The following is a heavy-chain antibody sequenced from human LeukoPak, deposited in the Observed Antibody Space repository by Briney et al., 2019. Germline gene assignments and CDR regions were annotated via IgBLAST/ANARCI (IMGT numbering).Heavy chain of an antibody. V-gene: IGHV3-15*07. D-gene: IGHD2-21*02. CDR3: ITVFGSVTY. CDR1: GITFRNAW. CDR2: IKSYPSGGAT. Sequence: GGPLRRSCAASGITFRNAWMDWLGPAQGKELKGFGRIKSYPSGGATDNATAVKGRLTISRDDSINTLYLQLNPLKLEDTAVFYRITVFGSVTYWGRGALVTVSS. J-gene: IGHJ4*01.